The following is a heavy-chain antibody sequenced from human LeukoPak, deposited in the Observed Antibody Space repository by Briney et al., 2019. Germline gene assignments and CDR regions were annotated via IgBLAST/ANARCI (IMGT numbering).Heavy chain of an antibody. CDR1: GFTFSSYA. V-gene: IGHV3-30*04. Sequence: GGSLRLSRAASGFTFSSYAMHWVRQAPGKGLEWVAVISYDGSSEYYADSVKGRFTISRDNSKNTLYLQMNSLIAEDTAVYYCARDRTMTRGYFDYWGQGTLVTVSS. D-gene: IGHD3-22*01. CDR3: ARDRTMTRGYFDY. J-gene: IGHJ4*02. CDR2: ISYDGSSE.